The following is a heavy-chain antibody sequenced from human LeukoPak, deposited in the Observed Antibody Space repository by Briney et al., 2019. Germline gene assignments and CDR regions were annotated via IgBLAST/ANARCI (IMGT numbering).Heavy chain of an antibody. V-gene: IGHV3-7*03. J-gene: IGHJ6*04. CDR1: GFSFSGYW. D-gene: IGHD3-16*01. Sequence: PGGVLRLSCAASGFSFSGYWVTWVRQAPGKGLEWVANIKEDGSEKYYVDSEKGRFNISRDNAKNSLYLQMNSLTAEDTALYYCARGGYYPDVWGKGTTVTVSS. CDR2: IKEDGSEK. CDR3: ARGGYYPDV.